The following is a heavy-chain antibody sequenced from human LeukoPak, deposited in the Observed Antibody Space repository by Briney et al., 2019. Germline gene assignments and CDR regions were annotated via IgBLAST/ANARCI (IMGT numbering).Heavy chain of an antibody. D-gene: IGHD3-9*01. Sequence: SGPALVKPTQTLTLTCTFSGFSLSTSGMCVSWIRQPPGKALEWLARIDWDDDKYYSTSLETRLTISKDTSKNQVVLTMTNMDPVDTATYYCARTYYDILTGYYTDYWGQGTLVTVSS. CDR3: ARTYYDILTGYYTDY. V-gene: IGHV2-70*11. CDR1: GFSLSTSGMC. CDR2: IDWDDDK. J-gene: IGHJ4*02.